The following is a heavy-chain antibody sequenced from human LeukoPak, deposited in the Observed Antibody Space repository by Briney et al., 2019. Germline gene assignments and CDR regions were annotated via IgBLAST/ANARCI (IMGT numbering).Heavy chain of an antibody. V-gene: IGHV3-43*02. Sequence: PGGSLRLSCAASGFTLGAFAMHWVRQAPGKGLEWVSLIDKDGRSTYYADSVKGRFTISRDNSKNSLYLQTNSLRTEDTALYYCATWAFYHSLDVWGQGTTVTVSS. J-gene: IGHJ6*02. CDR2: IDKDGRST. CDR3: ATWAFYHSLDV. D-gene: IGHD1-26*01. CDR1: GFTLGAFA.